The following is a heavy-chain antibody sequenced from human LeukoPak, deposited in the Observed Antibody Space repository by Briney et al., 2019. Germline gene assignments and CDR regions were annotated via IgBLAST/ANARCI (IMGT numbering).Heavy chain of an antibody. D-gene: IGHD1-26*01. CDR3: ARDRPIAGAKWAYYYYGMDV. J-gene: IGHJ6*02. CDR2: TYYRSKWYN. CDR1: GDSVSSNSAA. V-gene: IGHV6-1*01. Sequence: SQTLSLTCAISGDSVSSNSAAWNWIRQSPSRGLEWLGRTYYRSKWYNDYAVSVKSRIIINPDTSKNQFSLQLNSVTPEDTAVYYCARDRPIAGAKWAYYYYGMDVWGQGTTVTVSS.